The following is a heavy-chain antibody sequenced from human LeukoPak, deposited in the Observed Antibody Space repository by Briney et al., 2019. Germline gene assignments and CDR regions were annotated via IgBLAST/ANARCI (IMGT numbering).Heavy chain of an antibody. J-gene: IGHJ6*03. Sequence: ASVKVSCKASGYTFTSYYMHWVRQAPGQGLEWMGIINPSGGSTSYAQKFQGRVTITRNTSISTAYMELSSLRSDDTAVYYCARMVRGVITYYYYYMDVWGKGTTVTVSS. CDR3: ARMVRGVITYYYYYMDV. CDR1: GYTFTSYY. D-gene: IGHD3-10*01. V-gene: IGHV1-46*01. CDR2: INPSGGST.